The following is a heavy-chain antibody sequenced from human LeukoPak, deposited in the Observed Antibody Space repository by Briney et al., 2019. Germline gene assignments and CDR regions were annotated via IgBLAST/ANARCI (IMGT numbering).Heavy chain of an antibody. CDR2: ISYDGSNK. J-gene: IGHJ6*03. Sequence: GGSLRLSCAASGFTFSSYGMHWVRQAPSKGLEWVAVISYDGSNKYYADPVKGRFTISRDSSKNTLYLQMYSLRAEDTAVYYCAKGTVVPAAKGYYYYMDVWGKGTTVTVSS. CDR1: GFTFSSYG. D-gene: IGHD2-2*01. V-gene: IGHV3-30*18. CDR3: AKGTVVPAAKGYYYYMDV.